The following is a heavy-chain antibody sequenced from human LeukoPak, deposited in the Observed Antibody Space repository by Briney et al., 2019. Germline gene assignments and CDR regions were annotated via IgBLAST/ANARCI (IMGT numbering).Heavy chain of an antibody. D-gene: IGHD3-9*01. V-gene: IGHV1-8*01. Sequence: ASVKVSCKASGYTFISYDVNWVRQATGQGPEWIGWMNPNSGNTGYAQKFQGRVNLTRNTSISTAYMELSSLRSEDTAVYYCARAAQEGRDSLTGIQTGNWFNPWGQGTLVTVSS. J-gene: IGHJ5*02. CDR1: GYTFISYD. CDR2: MNPNSGNT. CDR3: ARAAQEGRDSLTGIQTGNWFNP.